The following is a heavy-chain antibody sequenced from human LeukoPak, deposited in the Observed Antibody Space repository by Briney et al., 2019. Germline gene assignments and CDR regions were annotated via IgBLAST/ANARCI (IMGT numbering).Heavy chain of an antibody. Sequence: GGSLRLSCAASGFTFSGYSMNWVRQAPGKGLEWVSSITSSSSYIYYSDSVKGRFTISRDNAKNSMYLQMNSLRAEDTAVYYCAKRTDSDYGDCWGQGTLVTVSS. CDR3: AKRTDSDYGDC. CDR2: ITSSSSYI. J-gene: IGHJ4*02. CDR1: GFTFSGYS. D-gene: IGHD2/OR15-2a*01. V-gene: IGHV3-21*04.